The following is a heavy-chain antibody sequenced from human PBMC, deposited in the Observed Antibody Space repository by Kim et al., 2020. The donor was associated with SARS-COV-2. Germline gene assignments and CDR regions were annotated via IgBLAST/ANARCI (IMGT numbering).Heavy chain of an antibody. V-gene: IGHV1-2*02. J-gene: IGHJ5*02. CDR1: GYTFTGYY. CDR3: ARDSRDTPLEWLPYNWFDP. CDR2: INPNSGGT. D-gene: IGHD3-3*01. Sequence: ASVKVSCKASGYTFTGYYMHWVRQAPGQGLEWMGWINPNSGGTNYAQKFQGRVTMTRDTSISTAYMELSRLRSDDTAVYYCARDSRDTPLEWLPYNWFDPWGQGTLVTGSS.